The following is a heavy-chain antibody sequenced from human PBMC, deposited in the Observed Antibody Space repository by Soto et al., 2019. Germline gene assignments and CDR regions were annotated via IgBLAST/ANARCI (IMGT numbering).Heavy chain of an antibody. V-gene: IGHV3-30*18. J-gene: IGHJ4*02. CDR2: ISYDGSNK. D-gene: IGHD6-19*01. CDR3: AKDQAYSSGWDD. CDR1: GFTFSSYG. Sequence: VQLLESGGGLVQPGGSLRLSCAASGFTFSSYGMHWVRQAPGKGLEWVAVISYDGSNKYYADSVKGRFTISRDNSKNTLYLQMNSLRAEDTAVYYCAKDQAYSSGWDDWGQGTLVTVSS.